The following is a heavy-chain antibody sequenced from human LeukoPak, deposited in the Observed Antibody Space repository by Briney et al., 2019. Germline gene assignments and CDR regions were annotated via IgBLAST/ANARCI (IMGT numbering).Heavy chain of an antibody. J-gene: IGHJ4*02. Sequence: GGSLRLSCAASGFTFSSYSMNWVRQAPGKGLEWVSSISSSSSYIYYADSVKGRFTISRDNAQNSLYLQMNSLGAEDTAVYYCARPCPYCSSTSGGYFDYWGQGTLVTVSS. CDR3: ARPCPYCSSTSGGYFDY. CDR2: ISSSSSYI. V-gene: IGHV3-21*01. CDR1: GFTFSSYS. D-gene: IGHD2-2*01.